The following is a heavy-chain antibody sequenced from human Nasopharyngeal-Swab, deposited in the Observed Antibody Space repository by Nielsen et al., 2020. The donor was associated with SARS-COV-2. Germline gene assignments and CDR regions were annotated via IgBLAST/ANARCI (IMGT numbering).Heavy chain of an antibody. CDR2: INHSGST. J-gene: IGHJ4*02. V-gene: IGHV4-34*01. Sequence: PGKGLEWIGEINHSGSTNYSPSLKSRVTISVDTSKNQFSLKLSSVTAADTAVYYCARGSVVPAAPAVDYFDYWGQGTLVTVSS. CDR3: ARGSVVPAAPAVDYFDY. D-gene: IGHD2-2*01.